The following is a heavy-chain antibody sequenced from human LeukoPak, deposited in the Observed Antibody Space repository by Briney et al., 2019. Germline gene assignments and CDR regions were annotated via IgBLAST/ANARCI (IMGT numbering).Heavy chain of an antibody. CDR3: ASTESGLGIAAATLFDY. CDR1: GGSISSYY. D-gene: IGHD6-13*01. CDR2: IYYSGST. J-gene: IGHJ4*02. V-gene: IGHV4-59*01. Sequence: SETLSLTCTVSGGSISSYYWSWIRQPPGKGLEWIGYIYYSGSTNYNPSLKSRVTISVDTSKNQFSLKLSSVTAADTAVYYCASTESGLGIAAATLFDYWGQGTLVTVSS.